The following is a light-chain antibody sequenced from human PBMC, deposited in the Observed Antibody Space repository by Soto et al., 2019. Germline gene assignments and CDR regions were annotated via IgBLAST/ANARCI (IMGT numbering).Light chain of an antibody. CDR3: MQGTHWPWT. Sequence: DAVMTQSPLSLPVTLGQPASISCRSSLSLVYSDGNTYLNWFQQRPGQSPRRLIYKVFNRDSGVPDRFSGSGSGTDFTLKISRVEAEDVGVYYCMQGTHWPWTFGQGDQGGYQ. J-gene: IGKJ1*01. CDR2: KVF. CDR1: LSLVYSDGNTY. V-gene: IGKV2-30*01.